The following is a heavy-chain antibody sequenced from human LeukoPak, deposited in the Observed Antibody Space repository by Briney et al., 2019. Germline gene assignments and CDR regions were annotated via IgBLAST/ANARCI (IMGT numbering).Heavy chain of an antibody. Sequence: SETLSLTCTVSGGSISSSSYYWGWIRQPPGKGLEWIGSIYYSGSTYYNPSLKSRVTISVDTSKNQFSLKLSSVTAADTAVYYCAREGGYDSSDYYYAPSPFDYWGQGTLVTVSS. CDR1: GGSISSSSYY. CDR3: AREGGYDSSDYYYAPSPFDY. J-gene: IGHJ4*02. V-gene: IGHV4-39*07. D-gene: IGHD3-22*01. CDR2: IYYSGST.